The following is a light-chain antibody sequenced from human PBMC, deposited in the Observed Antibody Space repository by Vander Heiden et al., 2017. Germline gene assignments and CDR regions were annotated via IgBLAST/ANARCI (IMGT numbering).Light chain of an antibody. J-gene: IGLJ1*01. CDR3: GSWDDTLNGLYV. CDR2: NGG. Sequence: QSVLTQPPSASGTPGPRFTISCPGRSSNTGRKSVDWYQQPPGPAPRLLIYNGGLRPAGVPAGISASKSGTSASLAISGLQSEDEADYYCGSWDDTLNGLYVFGGGTKVTVL. V-gene: IGLV1-44*01. CDR1: SSNTGRKS.